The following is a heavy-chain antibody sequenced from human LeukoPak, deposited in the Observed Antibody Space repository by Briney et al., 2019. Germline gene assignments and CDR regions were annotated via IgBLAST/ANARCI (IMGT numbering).Heavy chain of an antibody. Sequence: GASVKVSCKASGYTFTGYYMHWVRQAPGQGLEWMGWINPNSGGTNYAQKFQGRVTMTRDTSISTAYMELSRLRSDDTAVYYCARDYYDNRGCGAFDIWGQGTMVTVSS. CDR3: ARDYYDNRGCGAFDI. CDR2: INPNSGGT. V-gene: IGHV1-2*02. J-gene: IGHJ3*02. CDR1: GYTFTGYY. D-gene: IGHD3-22*01.